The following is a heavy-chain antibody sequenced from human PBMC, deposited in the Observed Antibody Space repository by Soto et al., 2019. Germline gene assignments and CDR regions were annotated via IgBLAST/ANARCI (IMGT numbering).Heavy chain of an antibody. CDR2: IYYSGST. CDR3: ARKDSGYADYMDV. V-gene: IGHV4-31*03. CDR1: GGSISSGGYY. D-gene: IGHD5-12*01. Sequence: QVQLQESGPGLVKPSQTLSLTCTVAGGSISSGGYYWSWIRQHPGKGLEWIGYIYYSGSTYYNPYLKSRVTMSVDTSENQFSLRLSSVTAADTAVYYCARKDSGYADYMDVWGKRTTVTVSS. J-gene: IGHJ6*03.